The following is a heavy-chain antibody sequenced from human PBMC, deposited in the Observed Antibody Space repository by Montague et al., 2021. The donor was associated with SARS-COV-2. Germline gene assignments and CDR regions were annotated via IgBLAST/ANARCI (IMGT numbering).Heavy chain of an antibody. J-gene: IGHJ4*02. CDR3: ARTSASSDY. D-gene: IGHD1-26*01. CDR1: GDSVAVDSAG. CDR2: TYYMSKWYN. V-gene: IGHV6-1*01. Sequence: CAISGDSVAVDSAGWSWVRQSPARDLGWLGRTYYMSKWYNDYAVSVKSRITINPDTSKNQISLQLNSVTPEDTAVYYCARTSASSDYWGQGTLVTVSS.